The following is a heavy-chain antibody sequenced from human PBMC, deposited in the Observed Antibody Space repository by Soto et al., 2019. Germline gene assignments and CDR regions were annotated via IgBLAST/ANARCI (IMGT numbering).Heavy chain of an antibody. J-gene: IGHJ4*02. CDR2: INTDGSIT. Sequence: GGSLSVYCAAPGLIFSNYKMHWVRQAPGKGLVWVSRINTDGSITDYADSVKGRFTVSRDNPKNTLYLQMNSLRAEDTAVYYCARDTDGLHYWGQGTLVTVSS. CDR1: GLIFSNYK. CDR3: ARDTDGLHY. V-gene: IGHV3-74*01.